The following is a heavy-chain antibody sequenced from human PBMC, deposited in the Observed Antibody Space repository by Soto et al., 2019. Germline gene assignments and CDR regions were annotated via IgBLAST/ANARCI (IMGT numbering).Heavy chain of an antibody. D-gene: IGHD3-22*01. V-gene: IGHV4-34*01. Sequence: QVQLQQWGAGLLKPSETLSLTCAVYGGSFSGYYWSWIRQPPGKGLEWIGEINHSGSTNYNPSLKSRVTISVDTSKNQFSLKLSSVTAADTAVYYCAGGRAYYYDSKAFDIWGQGTMVTVSS. CDR2: INHSGST. CDR3: AGGRAYYYDSKAFDI. J-gene: IGHJ3*02. CDR1: GGSFSGYY.